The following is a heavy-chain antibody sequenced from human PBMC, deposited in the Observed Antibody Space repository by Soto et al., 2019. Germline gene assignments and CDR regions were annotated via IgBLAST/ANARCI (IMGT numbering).Heavy chain of an antibody. CDR3: AKVAFSMYYYDSSGYLVDYYYGMDV. CDR2: ISYDGSNK. Sequence: GGSLRLSCAASGFTFSSYGMHWVRQAPDKGLEWVAVISYDGSNKYYADSVKGRFTISRDNSKNTLYLQMNSLRAEDTAVYYCAKVAFSMYYYDSSGYLVDYYYGMDVWGQGTTVTVCS. D-gene: IGHD3-22*01. CDR1: GFTFSSYG. V-gene: IGHV3-30*18. J-gene: IGHJ6*02.